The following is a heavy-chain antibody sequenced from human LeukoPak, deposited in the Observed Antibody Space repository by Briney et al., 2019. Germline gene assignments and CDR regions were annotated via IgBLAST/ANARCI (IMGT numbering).Heavy chain of an antibody. V-gene: IGHV4-34*01. CDR1: GGSFSDYY. CDR2: IYHSGST. J-gene: IGHJ4*02. CDR3: ATTPTYYYGSGSYFGDY. D-gene: IGHD3-10*01. Sequence: SETLSLTCAVYGGSFSDYYWTWIRQPPGKGLEWIGEIYHSGSTNYNPSLKSRVTISVDTSKNQFFLKLSSVTAADTAVYYCATTPTYYYGSGSYFGDYWGQGTLVTVSS.